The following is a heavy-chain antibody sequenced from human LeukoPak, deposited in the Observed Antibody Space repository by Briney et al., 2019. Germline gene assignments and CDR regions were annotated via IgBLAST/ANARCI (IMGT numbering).Heavy chain of an antibody. J-gene: IGHJ6*02. Sequence: ASVKVSCKASGYTFTSYYMHWVRQAPGQGLEWMGTINPSGGSTSYAQKFQGRVTITADESTGTAYMELSSLRSEDTAVYYCARDRGALWLRYRFYGMDVWGQGTTVTVSS. CDR3: ARDRGALWLRYRFYGMDV. CDR1: GYTFTSYY. CDR2: INPSGGST. V-gene: IGHV1-46*01. D-gene: IGHD5-18*01.